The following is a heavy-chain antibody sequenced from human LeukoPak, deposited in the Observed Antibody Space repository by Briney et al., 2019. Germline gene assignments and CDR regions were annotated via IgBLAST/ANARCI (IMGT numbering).Heavy chain of an antibody. CDR1: GGTFSSYA. CDR2: IIPIFGTA. D-gene: IGHD3-22*01. J-gene: IGHJ3*02. Sequence: ASVKVSCKASGGTFSSYAISWVRQDPGQGLEWMGGIIPIFGTANYAQKFQGRVTIAADESTSTAYMELSSLRSEDTAVYYCARVYYDSSGLLMNDAFDIWGQGTMVTVSS. V-gene: IGHV1-69*13. CDR3: ARVYYDSSGLLMNDAFDI.